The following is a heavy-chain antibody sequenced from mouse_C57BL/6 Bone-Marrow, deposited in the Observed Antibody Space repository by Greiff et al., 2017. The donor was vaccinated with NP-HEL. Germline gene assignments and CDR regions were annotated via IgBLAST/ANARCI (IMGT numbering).Heavy chain of an antibody. CDR2: IDPSDSYT. CDR1: GYTFTSYW. V-gene: IGHV1-69*01. Sequence: QVQLQQPGAELVMPGASVKLSCKASGYTFTSYWMHWVKQRPGQGLEWIGEIDPSDSYTNSNQKFKGKSTLTVDKSSSTAYMQLSSLTSEDSAVYYCAREGDGTDYFDYWGQGTTLTVSS. J-gene: IGHJ2*01. CDR3: AREGDGTDYFDY. D-gene: IGHD3-3*01.